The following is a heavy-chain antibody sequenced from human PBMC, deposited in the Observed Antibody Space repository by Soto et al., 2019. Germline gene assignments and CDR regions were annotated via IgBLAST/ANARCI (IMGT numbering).Heavy chain of an antibody. V-gene: IGHV4-59*08. J-gene: IGHJ4*02. CDR2: IFYSVST. D-gene: IGHD4-17*01. Sequence: QVQLQESGPGLVKPSETLALTCTVSGASIKNNYWSWIRQPPGKGLEWLVYIFYSVSTNYNPSLHSRVSISVYTSKSRFSLKLTSVTAADTAVYYGARLGSRNYGDYRGFDYWCQGSLVTVSS. CDR3: ARLGSRNYGDYRGFDY. CDR1: GASIKNNY.